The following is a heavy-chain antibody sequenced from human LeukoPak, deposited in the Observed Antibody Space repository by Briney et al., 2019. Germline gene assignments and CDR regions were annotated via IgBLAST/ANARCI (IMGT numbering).Heavy chain of an antibody. D-gene: IGHD2-15*01. J-gene: IGHJ3*02. CDR2: IYYSGST. CDR3: ARQPRYCSGGSCLDDAFDI. V-gene: IGHV4-39*01. CDR1: GGSISSSSYY. Sequence: PSETLSLTCTVSGGSISSSSYYWGWIRQPPGKGLEWIGRIYYSGSTYYNPSLKSRVTISVDTSKNQFSLKLSSVTAADTAVYYCARQPRYCSGGSCLDDAFDIWGQGTMATVSS.